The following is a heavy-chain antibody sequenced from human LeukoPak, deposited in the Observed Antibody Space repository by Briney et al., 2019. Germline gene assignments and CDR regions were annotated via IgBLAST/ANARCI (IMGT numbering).Heavy chain of an antibody. D-gene: IGHD2-2*01. Sequence: GESLKISCKASGYSFTNHWITWVRQMPGKGLEWMGIIYPGDSDTRYSPSFQGQVTISADKSISTAYLQWSSLKASDTATYYCARLLVVPAADHPDYWGQGTLVTVSS. CDR1: GYSFTNHW. CDR3: ARLLVVPAADHPDY. CDR2: IYPGDSDT. V-gene: IGHV5-51*01. J-gene: IGHJ4*02.